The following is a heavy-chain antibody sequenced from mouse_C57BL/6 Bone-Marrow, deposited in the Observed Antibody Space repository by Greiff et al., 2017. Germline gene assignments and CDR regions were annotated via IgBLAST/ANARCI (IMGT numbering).Heavy chain of an antibody. CDR3: ARDYYGSSCYFDY. V-gene: IGHV1-26*01. CDR1: GYTFTDYY. J-gene: IGHJ2*01. CDR2: INPNNGGT. Sequence: VQLQQSGPELVKPGASVKISCKASGYTFTDYYMNWVKQSPGKSLEWIGDINPNNGGTSYNQKLKGKATLTVDKSSSTAYMELRSLTSEDSAVYYCARDYYGSSCYFDYCGQGTILTVSS. D-gene: IGHD1-1*01.